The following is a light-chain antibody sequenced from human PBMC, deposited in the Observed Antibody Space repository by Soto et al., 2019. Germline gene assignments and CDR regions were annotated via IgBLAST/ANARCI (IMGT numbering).Light chain of an antibody. J-gene: IGLJ2*01. CDR2: SNN. Sequence: QSVLTQPPSASGTPGQKVFISCSGSSSNIGGTNYAYWYQQLPGAAPKLLMHSNNLRPSGVPERISGSKFGTAASLAISGLRSEDEAVYYCASWDDRLGDVIFGGGTKVTVL. CDR3: ASWDDRLGDVI. V-gene: IGLV1-47*02. CDR1: SSNIGGTNY.